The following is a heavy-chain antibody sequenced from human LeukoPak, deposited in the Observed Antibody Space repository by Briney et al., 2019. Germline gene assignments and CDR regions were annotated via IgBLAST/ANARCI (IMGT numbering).Heavy chain of an antibody. CDR1: GFTFSNYA. CDR2: IIGISDNT. J-gene: IGHJ4*02. V-gene: IGHV3-23*01. D-gene: IGHD2-21*02. Sequence: GGSLRLSCAASGFTFSNYAMTWVRQAPGRGLEWVSIIGISDNTYYADSVKGRFTISRDGSKNTLYLQMNSLRAEDTALYYCARKTATQNFDSWGQGTLVTVSS. CDR3: ARKTATQNFDS.